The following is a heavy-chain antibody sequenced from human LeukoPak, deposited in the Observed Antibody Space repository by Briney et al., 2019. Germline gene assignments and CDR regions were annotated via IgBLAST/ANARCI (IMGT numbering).Heavy chain of an antibody. CDR3: ARQSTLNSYSSSKVEFDP. Sequence: SETLSLTCTVSGGSISSGGYYWSWIRQHPGKGLGWIGYIYYSGSTYYNPSLKSRVTISVDTSKNQFSLKLSSVTAADTAVYYCARQSTLNSYSSSKVEFDPWGQGTLVTVSS. V-gene: IGHV4-31*03. J-gene: IGHJ5*02. CDR1: GGSISSGGYY. CDR2: IYYSGST. D-gene: IGHD6-13*01.